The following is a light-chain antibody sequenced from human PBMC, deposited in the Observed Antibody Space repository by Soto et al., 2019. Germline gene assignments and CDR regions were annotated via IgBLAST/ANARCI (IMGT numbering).Light chain of an antibody. V-gene: IGLV7-43*01. Sequence: QTVVTQEPSLTVSPGGTVTLTCAPSTGAVTSGYYPSWFQQKPGQAPRALIYNTRNKYSWTPARFSGSLLGGKAALTLSGVQPEDEAEYYCLLYYGGDQPYVFGTGTKVTVL. J-gene: IGLJ1*01. CDR3: LLYYGGDQPYV. CDR1: TGAVTSGYY. CDR2: NTR.